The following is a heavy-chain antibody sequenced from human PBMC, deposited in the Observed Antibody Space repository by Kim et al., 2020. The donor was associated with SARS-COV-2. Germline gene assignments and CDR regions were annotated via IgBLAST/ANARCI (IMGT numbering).Heavy chain of an antibody. V-gene: IGHV3-33*01. Sequence: GGSLRLSCAASGFTFSSYGMHWVRQAPGKGLEWVAVIWYDGSNKYYADSVKGRFTISRDNSKNTLYLQMNSLRAEDTAVYYCARDDGYSSGWPNWFDPWGQGTLVTVSS. CDR2: IWYDGSNK. J-gene: IGHJ5*02. D-gene: IGHD6-19*01. CDR3: ARDDGYSSGWPNWFDP. CDR1: GFTFSSYG.